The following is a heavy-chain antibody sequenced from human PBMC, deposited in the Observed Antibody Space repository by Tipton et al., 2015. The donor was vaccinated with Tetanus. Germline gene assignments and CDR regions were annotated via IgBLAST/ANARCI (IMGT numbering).Heavy chain of an antibody. J-gene: IGHJ4*02. CDR3: ARRGYSAGFRFEY. V-gene: IGHV3-7*01. D-gene: IGHD6-13*01. Sequence: GSLRLSCAASGFTFSTYWMSWVRQAPGKGLEWVANIKQDGSEKYYLDSVKGRFTISRDNAKNSLYLQMNSLRADDTAVYYCARRGYSAGFRFEYWGQGTLVTVSS. CDR2: IKQDGSEK. CDR1: GFTFSTYW.